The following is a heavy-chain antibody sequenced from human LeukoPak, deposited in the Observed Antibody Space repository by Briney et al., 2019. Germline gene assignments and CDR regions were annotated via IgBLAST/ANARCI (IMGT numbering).Heavy chain of an antibody. CDR1: GFTFSSYW. CDR2: IKQDGSEK. V-gene: IGHV3-7*01. D-gene: IGHD2-15*01. Sequence: GGSLRLSCAASGFTFSSYWMSWVRQAPGKGLEWVANIKQDGSEKYYVDSVKGRFTISRDNAKNSLYLQMNSLRAEDTAVYYCARDQGYCSGGSCYRETDYFDYWGQGTLVTVSS. J-gene: IGHJ4*02. CDR3: ARDQGYCSGGSCYRETDYFDY.